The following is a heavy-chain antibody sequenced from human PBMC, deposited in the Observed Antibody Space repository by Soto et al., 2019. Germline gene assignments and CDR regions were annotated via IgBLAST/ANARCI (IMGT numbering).Heavy chain of an antibody. CDR1: GYTFTSYG. V-gene: IGHV1-18*01. J-gene: IGHJ5*02. CDR3: ARDYGFGELFDP. CDR2: ISAYNGNT. D-gene: IGHD3-10*01. Sequence: QVQLVQSGAEVKKPGASVKVSCKASGYTFTSYGISWVRQAPGQGREWMGWISAYNGNTNYAQKLQGRVTMATDTATSKDYMEVRSLRSDDTAVYYGARDYGFGELFDPWGQGTLVTVSS.